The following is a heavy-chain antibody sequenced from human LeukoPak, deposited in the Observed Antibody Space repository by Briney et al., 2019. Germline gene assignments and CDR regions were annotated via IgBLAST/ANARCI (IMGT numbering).Heavy chain of an antibody. J-gene: IGHJ6*02. CDR1: GGSISSGGYY. Sequence: PSGTLSLTCSVSGGSISSGGYYWSWIRQHPGKGLEWIGYIYYSGSTYYNPSLKSRVTISVDTSKNQFSLKLSSVTAADTAVYYCARERYCGGDCFYYYYYGMDVWGQGTTVTVSS. V-gene: IGHV4-31*02. CDR3: ARERYCGGDCFYYYYYGMDV. D-gene: IGHD2-21*02. CDR2: IYYSGST.